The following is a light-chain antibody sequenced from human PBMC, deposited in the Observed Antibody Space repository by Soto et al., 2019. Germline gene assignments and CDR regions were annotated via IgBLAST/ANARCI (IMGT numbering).Light chain of an antibody. CDR1: SSDVGSYNL. V-gene: IGLV2-14*02. Sequence: QSVLTQPASVSGSPGQSITISCTGTSSDVGSYNLVSWYQQHPGKAPKLMIYEGSKRPSGVSNRIFASKSDTTASLTVSGLQAEDEADYYCSSFAGTNSFVFGTGTKVTVL. CDR2: EGS. CDR3: SSFAGTNSFV. J-gene: IGLJ1*01.